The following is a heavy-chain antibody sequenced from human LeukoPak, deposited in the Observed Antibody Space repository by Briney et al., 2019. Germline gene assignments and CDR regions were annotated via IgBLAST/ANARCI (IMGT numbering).Heavy chain of an antibody. J-gene: IGHJ4*02. D-gene: IGHD1-26*01. CDR3: ASGVGSIVY. V-gene: IGHV3-74*01. CDR2: INSGGSTT. CDR1: GFTFSSSW. Sequence: GGSLRLSCAASGFTFSSSWMHWVRHPPGKGLVWVSQINSGGSTTTYADSVKGRFTISRDNAKNTLYLQMNNLRVEDTAVYYCASGVGSIVYWGQGTLVTVSS.